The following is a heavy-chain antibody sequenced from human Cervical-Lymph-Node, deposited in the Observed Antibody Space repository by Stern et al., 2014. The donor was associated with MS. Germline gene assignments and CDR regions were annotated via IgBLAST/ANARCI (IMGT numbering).Heavy chain of an antibody. CDR2: IYYSGRA. CDR3: ARGFGGSTWLQLL. Sequence: QLQLQESGPGLVKPSETLSLTCTVSGGSISSYYWSWIRQPPGKGLEWIGYIYYSGRADYNPSLKNRVIISVDTSKNQFSLKVSSVTAADTAVYYCARGFGGSTWLQLLWGQGALVTVSS. D-gene: IGHD5-24*01. V-gene: IGHV4-59*01. CDR1: GGSISSYY. J-gene: IGHJ4*02.